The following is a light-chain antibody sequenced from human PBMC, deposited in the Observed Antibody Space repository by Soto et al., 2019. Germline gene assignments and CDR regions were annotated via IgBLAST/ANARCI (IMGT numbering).Light chain of an antibody. Sequence: QSALTQPASVSGSPGQSIIISCTGTSSDIGVYNYVSWYQYHPGKAPKLLIYEITNRPSGVSSRFSGSKSGNTASLTISGLQAEDEDEYSCTSFTTTNFYVFGTGTKV. V-gene: IGLV2-14*01. J-gene: IGLJ1*01. CDR2: EIT. CDR3: TSFTTTNFYV. CDR1: SSDIGVYNY.